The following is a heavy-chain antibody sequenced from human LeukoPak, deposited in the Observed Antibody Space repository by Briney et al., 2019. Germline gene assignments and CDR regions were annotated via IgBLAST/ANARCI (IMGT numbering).Heavy chain of an antibody. CDR3: ARDGPYGGNSALLFDY. CDR2: IKGKTDGGTT. J-gene: IGHJ4*01. D-gene: IGHD4-23*01. Sequence: GGSLRLSCAASGFSFKNAWMSWVRQAPGKGLEWVGRIKGKTDGGTTDYAAPVKGRFTISRDESKDTLYVQMNSLKTEDTAVYYCARDGPYGGNSALLFDYWGQGTLVTVSS. CDR1: GFSFKNAW. V-gene: IGHV3-15*01.